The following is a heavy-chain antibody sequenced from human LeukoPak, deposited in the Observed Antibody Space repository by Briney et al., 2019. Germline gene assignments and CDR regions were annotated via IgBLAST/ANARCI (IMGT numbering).Heavy chain of an antibody. CDR1: GFTFSSYS. V-gene: IGHV3-21*01. CDR2: ISSSSSYI. CDR3: ARDCGYCGGGAFDI. Sequence: GGSLRLSCAASGFTFSSYSMNWVRQAPGKGLEWVSSISSSSSYIYYADSVKGRFTISRDNAKNSLYLQMDSLRAEDTAVYYCARDCGYCGGGAFDIWGQGTMVTVSS. D-gene: IGHD2-15*01. J-gene: IGHJ3*02.